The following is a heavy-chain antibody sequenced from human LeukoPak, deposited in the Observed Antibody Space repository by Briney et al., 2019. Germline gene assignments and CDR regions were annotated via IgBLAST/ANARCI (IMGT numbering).Heavy chain of an antibody. CDR1: GFTFSSYA. D-gene: IGHD2-21*02. J-gene: IGHJ3*02. Sequence: GGSLRLSCAASGFTFSSYAMHWVRQAPGKGLEYVSAISSNGGSTYYANSVKGRFTISRDNSKNTLYLQMGSLRAEDVAVYYCARVRCGGDCYDAFDIWGQGTMVTVSS. CDR2: ISSNGGST. CDR3: ARVRCGGDCYDAFDI. V-gene: IGHV3-64*01.